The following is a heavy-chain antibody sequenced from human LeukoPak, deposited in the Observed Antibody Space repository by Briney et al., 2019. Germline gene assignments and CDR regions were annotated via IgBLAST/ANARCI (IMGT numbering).Heavy chain of an antibody. J-gene: IGHJ1*01. V-gene: IGHV5-51*01. D-gene: IGHD2/OR15-2a*01. CDR2: IYPGDSDT. CDR1: GYSFTSYW. Sequence: GESLKISCKGSGYSFTSYWIGWVRQMPGKGLEWMGIIYPGDSDTRYSPSFQGQVTISADKSISTAFLQWSSLKASDSAIYYCARLPPFEGYFHHWGQGTLVTVSS. CDR3: ARLPPFEGYFHH.